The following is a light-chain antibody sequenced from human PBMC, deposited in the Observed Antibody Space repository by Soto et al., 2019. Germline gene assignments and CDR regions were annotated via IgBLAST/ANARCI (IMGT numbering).Light chain of an antibody. CDR2: EVS. J-gene: IGLJ2*01. CDR3: SSYAGSNNHVV. V-gene: IGLV2-8*01. Sequence: QSVLTQPPSASGSPGQSVTISCTGTSSDVGGYNYVSWYQQHPGKAPKLMIYEVSKRPSGVPDRFSGSKSGNTASLTVSGLQDEDEADYYCSSYAGSNNHVVFGGGTQLTVL. CDR1: SSDVGGYNY.